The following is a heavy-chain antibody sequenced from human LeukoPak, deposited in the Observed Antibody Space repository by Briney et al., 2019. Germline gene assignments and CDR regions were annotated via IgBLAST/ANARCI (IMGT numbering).Heavy chain of an antibody. CDR3: ARPKSGYFDY. CDR2: ISAYNGNT. J-gene: IGHJ4*02. Sequence: ASVKVSCKASGYTFTSYGISWVRQAPGQGREWMGWISAYNGNTNYAQKLQGRVTMTTDTSTSTDYMERRSLRSDDTAVYYCARPKSGYFDYWGQGTLATVSS. D-gene: IGHD2-15*01. CDR1: GYTFTSYG. V-gene: IGHV1-18*01.